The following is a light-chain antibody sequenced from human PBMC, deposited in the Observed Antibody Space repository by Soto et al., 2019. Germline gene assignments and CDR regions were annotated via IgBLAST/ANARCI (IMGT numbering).Light chain of an antibody. Sequence: IQLTQSPSSLSASVGDRVTITCRASQGISNFLAWYKQKPGKAPKLLIYAASTLQSGVPSRFSGSGSGTDFTLTISSLQPDDFATYYCQHYNSYSEALGQGTKVDIK. J-gene: IGKJ1*01. V-gene: IGKV1-9*01. CDR2: AAS. CDR3: QHYNSYSEA. CDR1: QGISNF.